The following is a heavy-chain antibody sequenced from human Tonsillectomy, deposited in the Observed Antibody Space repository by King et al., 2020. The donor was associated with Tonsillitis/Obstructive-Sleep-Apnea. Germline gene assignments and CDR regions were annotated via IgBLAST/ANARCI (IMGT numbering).Heavy chain of an antibody. D-gene: IGHD1-7*01. CDR3: AKDMARLGTSGGNYYFDY. CDR1: GLTFSSYG. J-gene: IGHJ4*02. CDR2: ISYDGSSQ. Sequence: VQLVESGGGVVQPGRSLRLSCAASGLTFSSYGMHWVRQAPGKGLDWVAFISYDGSSQDYADSVKGRFTISRDSSQYTVDLQMSSLRPEDTAVYYCAKDMARLGTSGGNYYFDYWGQGTLGTGSS. V-gene: IGHV3-30*18.